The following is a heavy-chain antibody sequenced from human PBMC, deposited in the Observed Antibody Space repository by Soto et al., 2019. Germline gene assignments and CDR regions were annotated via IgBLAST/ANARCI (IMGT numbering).Heavy chain of an antibody. D-gene: IGHD1-1*01. J-gene: IGHJ4*02. V-gene: IGHV4-31*03. CDR1: GGSISSGGYY. Sequence: QVQLQESGPGLVKPSQTLSLTCTVSGGSISSGGYYWSWIRQHPGKGLEWIGYIYYSGSTYYNPSLKSXXTXSXXTSKNQFSLKLSSVTAADTAVYYCARGSGDYYFDYWGQGTLVTVSS. CDR3: ARGSGDYYFDY. CDR2: IYYSGST.